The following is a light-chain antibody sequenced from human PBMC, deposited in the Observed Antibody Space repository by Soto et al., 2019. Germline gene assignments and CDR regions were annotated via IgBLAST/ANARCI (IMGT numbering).Light chain of an antibody. V-gene: IGKV4-1*01. CDR3: QQYYSILQT. CDR2: WAS. CDR1: QTVLYSSNNNNY. Sequence: DIVMTQSPDSLAVSLGERATMNCKSSQTVLYSSNNNNYLAWYQQKPGQPPKLLIYWASTRESGVPDRFSGSGSGTDFTLTISSLQAEDVAVYYCQQYYSILQTFGQGTKLEIK. J-gene: IGKJ2*01.